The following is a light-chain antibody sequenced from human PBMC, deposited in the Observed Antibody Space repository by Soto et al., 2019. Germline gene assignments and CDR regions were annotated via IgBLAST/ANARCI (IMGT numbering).Light chain of an antibody. CDR2: EVN. V-gene: IGLV2-18*01. CDR1: GGNVGSYNR. J-gene: IGLJ1*01. Sequence: QSAVIQPPSVSGSSGHSVPMSCTETGGNVGSYNRVSWYQQPPGKAPKLLIYEVNNRPWGVPDRFSGSKSGNTASLTISGLQAEDEADYYCSFYTSTYTFVFGTGTKVTVL. CDR3: SFYTSTYTFV.